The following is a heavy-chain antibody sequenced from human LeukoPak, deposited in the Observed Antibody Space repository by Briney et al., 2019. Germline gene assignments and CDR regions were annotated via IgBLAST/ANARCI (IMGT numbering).Heavy chain of an antibody. CDR1: GVPINSRDYY. CDR3: SRGAMTAKPADF. Sequence: PSETLSLTCSVSGVPINSRDYYWNWIRQPPGKGLEWIGSIYYSGNTYSNPSLQSRATISVDTSRDYFSLTLSSVTAADTALYFCSRGAMTAKPADFWGQGTLVTVSS. CDR2: IYYSGNT. J-gene: IGHJ4*02. D-gene: IGHD2-2*01. V-gene: IGHV4-39*01.